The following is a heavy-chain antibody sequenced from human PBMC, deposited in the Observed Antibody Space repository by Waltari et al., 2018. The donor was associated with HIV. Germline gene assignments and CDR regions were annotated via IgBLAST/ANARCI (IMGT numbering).Heavy chain of an antibody. CDR1: VLSFRDSI. J-gene: IGHJ4*02. D-gene: IGHD3-22*01. Sequence: ELVGSGGGVVKPGGALPPSCASAVLSFRDSIMYWVRQTPGKGLEWVASISRDSAYTYYADSVKGRFTISRDNARNSLYLQMNSLRAEDTAVYYCARDPSMIVVVAGRDFDYWGQGTLVTVSS. CDR3: ARDPSMIVVVAGRDFDY. CDR2: ISRDSAYT. V-gene: IGHV3-21*01.